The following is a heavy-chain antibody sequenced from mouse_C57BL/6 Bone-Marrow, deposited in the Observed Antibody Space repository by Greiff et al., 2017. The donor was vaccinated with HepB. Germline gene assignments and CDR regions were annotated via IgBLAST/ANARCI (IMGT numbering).Heavy chain of an antibody. D-gene: IGHD2-1*01. CDR1: GYSITSGYY. CDR2: ISYDGSN. CDR3: ARGGQIYYASWFAY. J-gene: IGHJ3*01. Sequence: EVKLMESGPGLVKPSQSLSLTCSVTGYSITSGYYWNWIRQFPGNKLEWMGYISYDGSNNYNPSLKNRISITRDTSKNQFFLKLNSVTTEDTATYYCARGGQIYYASWFAYWGQGTLVTVSA. V-gene: IGHV3-6*01.